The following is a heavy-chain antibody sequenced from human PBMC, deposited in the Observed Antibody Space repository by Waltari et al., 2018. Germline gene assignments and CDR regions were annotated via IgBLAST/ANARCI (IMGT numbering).Heavy chain of an antibody. CDR2: ARHTGIT. V-gene: IGHV4-59*08. Sequence: QVQLQESGPGLVKPSETLSLTCTVSGTSVNSYFWNWIRQSPGKGLEWIGYARHTGITKYNPSLMGRVTTSVDTSKNHFSLRLTSVTAADTAVYYCARWESDWRAFRVWGQGTMVTVSS. CDR1: GTSVNSYF. CDR3: ARWESDWRAFRV. D-gene: IGHD3-16*01. J-gene: IGHJ3*01.